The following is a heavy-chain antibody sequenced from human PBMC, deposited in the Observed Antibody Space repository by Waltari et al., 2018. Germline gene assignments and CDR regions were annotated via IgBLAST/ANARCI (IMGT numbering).Heavy chain of an antibody. V-gene: IGHV3-48*01. J-gene: IGHJ3*02. D-gene: IGHD3-10*01. Sequence: QLVQSGGGLVKPGESLRLSCVASGISSQIYSSQWVRQTPGRDLEWLAYISPTGNTIYYSASVQGRFAVSRDNSKNTLFLQMDNLSAEDTALYYCACSFGASFYKTFDIWGQGTMVTVSS. CDR2: ISPTGNTI. CDR3: ACSFGASFYKTFDI. CDR1: GISSQIYS.